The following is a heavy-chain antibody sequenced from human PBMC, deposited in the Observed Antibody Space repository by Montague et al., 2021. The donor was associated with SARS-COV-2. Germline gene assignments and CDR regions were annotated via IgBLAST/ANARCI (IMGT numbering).Heavy chain of an antibody. D-gene: IGHD2-15*01. CDR1: GFTFDDYA. CDR3: AKDMEAAVTTGYFSD. J-gene: IGHJ4*02. V-gene: IGHV3-9*01. CDR2: INWSGGRI. Sequence: SLRLSFSASGFTFDDYAMHWVRQAPGKGLEWVSGINWSGGRIDYAESVKGRFTISRDNAKNSLYLQMNSLRVEDTALYYCAKDMEAAVTTGYFSDWGQGALVTVSS.